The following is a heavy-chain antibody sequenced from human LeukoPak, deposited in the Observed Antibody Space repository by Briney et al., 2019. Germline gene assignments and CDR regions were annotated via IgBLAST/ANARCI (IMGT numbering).Heavy chain of an antibody. J-gene: IGHJ5*02. CDR2: IYHSGTT. CDR1: GYSITSSSW. D-gene: IGHD2-2*01. Sequence: SETLSLTCAVSGYSITSSSWWGWIRQPPGKGLEWIGYIYHSGTTYYNPSLQSRVTMSVDTSKNQFSLKLSSVTAVDTAVYYCARGIVVVPAANSYESWFDPWGQGTLVTVSS. CDR3: ARGIVVVPAANSYESWFDP. V-gene: IGHV4-28*03.